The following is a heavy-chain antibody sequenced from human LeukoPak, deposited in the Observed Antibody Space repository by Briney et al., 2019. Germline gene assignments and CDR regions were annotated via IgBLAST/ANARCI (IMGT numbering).Heavy chain of an antibody. CDR2: IWYDASNK. V-gene: IGHV3-33*01. D-gene: IGHD4-23*01. J-gene: IGHJ4*02. CDR3: ARNLRKYGSNSEYFDY. CDR1: GFTFSSHG. Sequence: GRSLRLSCAASGFTFSSHGMHWVRQAPGKGLEWVAVIWYDASNKYYADSAKGRFTVSRDNSKNTLYLQMNSLRAEDTAMYYCARNLRKYGSNSEYFDYWGQGTVVTVSS.